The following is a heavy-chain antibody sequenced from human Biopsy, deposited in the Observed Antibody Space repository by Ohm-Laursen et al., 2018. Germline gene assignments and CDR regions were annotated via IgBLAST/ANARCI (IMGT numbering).Heavy chain of an antibody. CDR2: IYGGGSPV. CDR3: ARLNSGTYDASDL. V-gene: IGHV3-48*03. Sequence: SLRLSCAASGFAFNLYEMNWVRQAPGTGMEWLSYIYGGGSPVSYADSLKGRFTIPRDNAQNSLYLHMNSLRAEDTAVYYCARLNSGTYDASDLWGQGTMVIVSS. D-gene: IGHD1-26*01. CDR1: GFAFNLYE. J-gene: IGHJ3*01.